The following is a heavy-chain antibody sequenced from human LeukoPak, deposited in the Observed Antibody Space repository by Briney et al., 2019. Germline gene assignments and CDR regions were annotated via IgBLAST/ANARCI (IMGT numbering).Heavy chain of an antibody. D-gene: IGHD5-12*01. Sequence: GGSLRLSCATAGFTFSAFSMYWVRQAPGKGLEYVAGISYNGGSIEYSNSVKGRFTISGDESKNTLSLQMGSLRADDMAVYYCARRALHAGGYRGYHFDYWGQGTLVTVSS. CDR1: GFTFSAFS. CDR3: ARRALHAGGYRGYHFDY. J-gene: IGHJ4*02. CDR2: ISYNGGSI. V-gene: IGHV3-64*01.